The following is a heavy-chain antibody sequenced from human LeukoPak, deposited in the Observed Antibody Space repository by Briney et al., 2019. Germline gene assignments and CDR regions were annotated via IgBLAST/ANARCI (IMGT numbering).Heavy chain of an antibody. CDR3: AKGKGSGSNLFYNYYYMDV. CDR2: TRHDGSNK. J-gene: IGHJ6*03. CDR1: GFIFSGYG. V-gene: IGHV3-30*02. Sequence: PGGSLRLSCAASGFIFSGYGTHWVRQAPGKGLEWVTFTRHDGSNKYYADSVKGRFTISRDNSKNTVYLQMNSLRAEDTAVYYCAKGKGSGSNLFYNYYYMDVWGKGTTVTVSS. D-gene: IGHD1-26*01.